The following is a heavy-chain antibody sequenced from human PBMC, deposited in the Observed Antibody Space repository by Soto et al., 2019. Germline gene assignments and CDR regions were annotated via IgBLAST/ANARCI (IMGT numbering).Heavy chain of an antibody. CDR3: ARDTSGRGEYYYYYYMDV. Sequence: GSLRLSCAASGFTFSSYSMNWVRQAPGKGLEWVSSISSSSSYIYYADSVKGRFTISRDNAKNSLYLQMNSLRAEDTAVYYCARDTSGRGEYYYYYYMDVWGKGTTVTVSS. D-gene: IGHD3-16*01. V-gene: IGHV3-21*01. CDR1: GFTFSSYS. CDR2: ISSSSSYI. J-gene: IGHJ6*03.